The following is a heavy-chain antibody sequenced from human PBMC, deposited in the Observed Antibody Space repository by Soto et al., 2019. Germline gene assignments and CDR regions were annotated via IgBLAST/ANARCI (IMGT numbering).Heavy chain of an antibody. CDR3: ARESEDLTSNFDY. J-gene: IGHJ4*02. V-gene: IGHV3-21*06. Sequence: EVQLVESGGGLVKPGGSLRLSCAASGFTFTRYSMNWVRQAPGKGLEWVSSISSTTNYIYYGVSMKGRFTISRDNAKNSLYLQMNSLRAEDTAVYSCARESEDLTSNFDYWGQGTLVTVSS. CDR1: GFTFTRYS. CDR2: ISSTTNYI.